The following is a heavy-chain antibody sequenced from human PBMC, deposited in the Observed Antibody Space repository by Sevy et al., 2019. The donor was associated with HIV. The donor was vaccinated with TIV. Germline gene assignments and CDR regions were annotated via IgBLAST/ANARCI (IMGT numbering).Heavy chain of an antibody. CDR1: GFTFSDYY. CDR2: ISSSGSTI. J-gene: IGHJ6*02. V-gene: IGHV3-11*01. Sequence: GGSLRLSCAASGFTFSDYYMSWIRQAPGKGLEWVSYISSSGSTIYYADSVKGRFTISRDNAKNSLYLQMNSLRAEDTAVYYCASSGSRLSYYYYYYGMDVWGQWTTVTVSS. CDR3: ASSGSRLSYYYYYYGMDV. D-gene: IGHD1-26*01.